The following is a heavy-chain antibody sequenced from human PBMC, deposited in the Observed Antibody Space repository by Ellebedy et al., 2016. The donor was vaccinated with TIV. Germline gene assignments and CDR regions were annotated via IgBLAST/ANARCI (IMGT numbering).Heavy chain of an antibody. CDR2: IIPVFGIP. CDR1: GGTFSNYA. Sequence: AASVKVSCKASGGTFSNYAMSWVRQAPGQGLEWRGGIIPVFGIPNYAQRFQGRVKITADVSTSTTYMELNSLRSEDTAVYYCARSGLLMVSVGKHGMDVWGQGTTVTVSS. D-gene: IGHD2-8*01. CDR3: ARSGLLMVSVGKHGMDV. V-gene: IGHV1-69*13. J-gene: IGHJ6*02.